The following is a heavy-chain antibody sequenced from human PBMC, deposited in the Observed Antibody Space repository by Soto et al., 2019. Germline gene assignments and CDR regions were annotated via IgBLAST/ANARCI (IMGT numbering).Heavy chain of an antibody. J-gene: IGHJ5*02. Sequence: QVQLVQSGAEVKKPGASVKVSCKASGYTFTNYDINWVRQAPGQGLEWMGWMNPNSGNTGYAQKFQGRVTLTRDTSISTAYMELSRLRSEDTAVYFCARVPLPGGGSFPWGQGTLVTVSS. CDR3: ARVPLPGGGSFP. CDR1: GYTFTNYD. V-gene: IGHV1-8*01. CDR2: MNPNSGNT. D-gene: IGHD2-15*01.